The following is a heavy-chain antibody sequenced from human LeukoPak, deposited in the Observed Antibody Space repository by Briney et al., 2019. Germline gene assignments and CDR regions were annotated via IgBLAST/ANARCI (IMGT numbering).Heavy chain of an antibody. CDR3: VRGRRYCSGGSCYALLDY. CDR2: MSPNSDNT. D-gene: IGHD2-15*01. V-gene: IGHV1-8*01. CDR1: GDTFISSA. J-gene: IGHJ4*02. Sequence: ASVKVSCKASGDTFISSAINWVRQATGQGLEWVGWMSPNSDNTGFAQKFQGRVSMTRNTSITTAYMELSSLRSDDTAVYYCVRGRRYCSGGSCYALLDYWGQGTLVTVSS.